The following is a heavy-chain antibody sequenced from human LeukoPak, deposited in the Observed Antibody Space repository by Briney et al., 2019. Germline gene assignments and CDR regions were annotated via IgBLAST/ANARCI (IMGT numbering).Heavy chain of an antibody. Sequence: SVMVSCKDSGGTFSSYSISWVRQAPRQGLEWMGGIIPLFNTPNYAQKFQGRVSITADKSTNTTYMELSSLTSEDTAVYYCTRAGIPGYCSGASCSNWFDPWGQGTLVTVSS. V-gene: IGHV1-69*06. CDR1: GGTFSSYS. J-gene: IGHJ5*02. D-gene: IGHD2-15*01. CDR3: TRAGIPGYCSGASCSNWFDP. CDR2: IIPLFNTP.